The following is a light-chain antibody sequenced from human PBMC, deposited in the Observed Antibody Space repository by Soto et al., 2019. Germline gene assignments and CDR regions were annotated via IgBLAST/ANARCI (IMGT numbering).Light chain of an antibody. Sequence: EIVLTQSPGTLSLSPWERATLSCRASQSVGSLLAWYQQKPGQAPRLLIYRASSRATGISGSFSGSGSGTEFTLTITSLQSEDFAVYYCQQYNEWPITFGQGTRLEIK. CDR1: QSVGSL. CDR2: RAS. V-gene: IGKV3-15*01. J-gene: IGKJ5*01. CDR3: QQYNEWPIT.